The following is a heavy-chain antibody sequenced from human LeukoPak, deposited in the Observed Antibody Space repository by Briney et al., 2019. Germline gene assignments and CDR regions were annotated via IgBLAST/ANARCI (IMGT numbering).Heavy chain of an antibody. V-gene: IGHV4-30-2*01. CDR1: GGSISSGGYY. D-gene: IGHD6-6*01. Sequence: PSQTLSLTCTVSGGSISSGGYYWSWIRQPPGKGLEWIGYIYHSGSTYYNPSLKSRVTISVDRSKNQFSLKLSSVTAADTAVYYCARLYSSSSGPVVEWDGWFDPWGQGTLVTVSS. CDR2: IYHSGST. J-gene: IGHJ5*02. CDR3: ARLYSSSSGPVVEWDGWFDP.